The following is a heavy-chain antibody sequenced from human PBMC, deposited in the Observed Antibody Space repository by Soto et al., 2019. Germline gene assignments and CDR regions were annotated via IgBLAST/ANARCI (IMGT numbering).Heavy chain of an antibody. Sequence: SETLSLTCTVSGGSISSSSYYWGWIRQPPGKGLEWIGSIYYSGSTYYNPSLKSRVTISVDTSKNQFSLKLISVTAADTAVYYCARQNGDDFWSGYYDAFDIWGQGTMVTVSS. V-gene: IGHV4-39*01. CDR3: ARQNGDDFWSGYYDAFDI. CDR1: GGSISSSSYY. D-gene: IGHD3-3*01. CDR2: IYYSGST. J-gene: IGHJ3*02.